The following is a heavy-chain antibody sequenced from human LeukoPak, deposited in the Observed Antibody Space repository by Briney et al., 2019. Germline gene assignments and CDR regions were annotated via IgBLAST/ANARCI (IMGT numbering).Heavy chain of an antibody. Sequence: SETLSLTCTVSGDSITSHYYWGWIRQPPGKGLEWIGTMYHSGSTYYNPSLRSRVTLSVDTSRNHFSLKLSSATAADTAVYFCAREHILGPVDNWGQGTLVIVSS. CDR3: AREHILGPVDN. D-gene: IGHD3-16*01. J-gene: IGHJ4*02. CDR1: GDSITSHYY. V-gene: IGHV4-38-2*02. CDR2: MYHSGST.